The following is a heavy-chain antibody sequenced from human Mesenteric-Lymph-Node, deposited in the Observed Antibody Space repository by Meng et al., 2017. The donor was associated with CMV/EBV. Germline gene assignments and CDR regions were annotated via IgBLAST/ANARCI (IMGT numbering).Heavy chain of an antibody. V-gene: IGHV5-51*01. CDR2: IYPGDSAT. D-gene: IGHD6-19*01. CDR3: ASTPYSSRFDY. J-gene: IGHJ4*02. Sequence: IYCNGSGYSFTSYWIGWVRQVPGKGLEWMGIIYPGDSATRYSPSFQGQVTFSADKSISTAYLQWSSLKASDTATYYCASTPYSSRFDYWGQGTLVTVSS. CDR1: GYSFTSYW.